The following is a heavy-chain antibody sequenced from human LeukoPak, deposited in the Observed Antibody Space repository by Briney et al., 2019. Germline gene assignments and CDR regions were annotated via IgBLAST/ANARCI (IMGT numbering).Heavy chain of an antibody. CDR1: GFSVPTNL. Sequence: QAGGSLRLSRAASGFSVPTNLISWVRQAPGKGLESVLIIYRDGTTYYEDSVKGRFTISRDNSKNTLYLHMTSLRVEDTAVYYCATAARGYFDFWGRGILVTVSS. V-gene: IGHV3-53*01. D-gene: IGHD3-22*01. CDR3: ATAARGYFDF. J-gene: IGHJ4*02. CDR2: IYRDGTT.